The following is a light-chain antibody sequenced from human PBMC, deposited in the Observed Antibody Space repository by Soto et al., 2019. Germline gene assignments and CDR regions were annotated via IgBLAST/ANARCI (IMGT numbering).Light chain of an antibody. J-gene: IGLJ2*01. V-gene: IGLV2-11*01. CDR2: DVN. CDR1: SSDVGNYNY. Sequence: QSVLTKPRSVSGSPGQSVTISCTGSSSDVGNYNYVSWYQQYPGKAPKLLISDVNRRPSGVPDRFSGSKSGNTASLTISGLQAEDEADYYCCSYAGSYILIFGGGTQLTVL. CDR3: CSYAGSYILI.